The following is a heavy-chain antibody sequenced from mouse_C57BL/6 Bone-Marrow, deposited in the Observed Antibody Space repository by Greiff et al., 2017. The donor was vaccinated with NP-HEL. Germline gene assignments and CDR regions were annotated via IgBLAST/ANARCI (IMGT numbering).Heavy chain of an antibody. V-gene: IGHV5-15*01. CDR3: ARRYDGFYWYFDV. CDR2: ISNLAYSI. CDR1: GFTFSDYG. Sequence: EVQGVESGGGLVQPGGSLKLSCAASGFTFSDYGMAWVRQAPRKGPEWVAFISNLAYSIYYADTVTGRFTLSRENAKNTLYLEMSSLRSEDTAMYYCARRYDGFYWYFDVWGTGTTVTVSS. D-gene: IGHD2-3*01. J-gene: IGHJ1*03.